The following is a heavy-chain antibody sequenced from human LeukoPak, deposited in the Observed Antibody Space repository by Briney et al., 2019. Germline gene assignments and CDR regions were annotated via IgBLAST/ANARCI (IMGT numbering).Heavy chain of an antibody. CDR1: GGSISSSNR. Sequence: SSETLPLTCGLSGGSISSSNRWSWVRQPPGKGLEWIGEIYHEGSTKYSPSLRSRVTISVDKSRNQFSLKLSSVTAADTAVYYCSAQGGWYIDYWGQGTLVTVSS. V-gene: IGHV4/OR15-8*01. D-gene: IGHD6-19*01. CDR3: SAQGGWYIDY. CDR2: IYHEGST. J-gene: IGHJ4*02.